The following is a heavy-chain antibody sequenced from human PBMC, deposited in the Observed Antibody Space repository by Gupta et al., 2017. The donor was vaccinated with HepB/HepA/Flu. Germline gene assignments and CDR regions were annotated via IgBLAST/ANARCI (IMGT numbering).Heavy chain of an antibody. D-gene: IGHD6-19*01. J-gene: IGHJ4*02. CDR1: GFSLSNSGVG. Sequence: QITLKESGPTLVKPTQTLTLTCTFSGFSLSNSGVGVGWIRQPPGKALEWLALIYWDDDKRYSPSLKSRLTITKDNSKNQVVLTMTNMEPVDTATYYCAHLDSSGWFRFFLDYWGQGTLVTVSS. V-gene: IGHV2-5*02. CDR2: IYWDDDK. CDR3: AHLDSSGWFRFFLDY.